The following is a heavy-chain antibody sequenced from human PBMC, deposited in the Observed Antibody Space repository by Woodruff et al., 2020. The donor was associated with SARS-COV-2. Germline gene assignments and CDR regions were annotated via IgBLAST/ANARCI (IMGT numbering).Heavy chain of an antibody. CDR3: AKDRGRYGELDYFDY. D-gene: IGHD3-10*01. Sequence: GQGLEWVSLITWDGGSTYYADSVKGRFTISRDNRKNSLYLQMNSLRAEDTALDYCAKDRGRYGELDYFDYWGQGTL. V-gene: IGHV3-43D*03. J-gene: IGHJ4*02. CDR2: ITWDGGST.